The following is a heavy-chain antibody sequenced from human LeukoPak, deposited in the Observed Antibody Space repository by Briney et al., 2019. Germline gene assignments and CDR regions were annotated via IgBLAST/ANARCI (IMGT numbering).Heavy chain of an antibody. Sequence: GGSLRLSCAASGFTFGSSGINWVRQAPGKGLEWVSYISSSSGTIYYADSVQGRFTISRDNAKKSLYLQMDTLRAEDTAVYYCTTVASSPSSIYYYYMDVWGKGTTVTVSS. V-gene: IGHV3-48*01. CDR2: ISSSSGTI. CDR1: GFTFGSSG. D-gene: IGHD6-6*01. J-gene: IGHJ6*03. CDR3: TTVASSPSSIYYYYMDV.